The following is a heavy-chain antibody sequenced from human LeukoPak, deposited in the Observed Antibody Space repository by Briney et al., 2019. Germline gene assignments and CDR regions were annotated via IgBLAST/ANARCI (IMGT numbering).Heavy chain of an antibody. CDR1: GFIFGGYA. V-gene: IGHV3-9*01. CDR3: AKVGL. J-gene: IGHJ4*02. Sequence: PGGSLRLSCVASGFIFGGYAMHWVRQTPEKGPEWVSGISWKSDRIVYADSVKGRFTISGDNAKKTLYLQMNNLRPDDTALYYCAKVGLWGQGTLVTVSS. CDR2: ISWKSDRI.